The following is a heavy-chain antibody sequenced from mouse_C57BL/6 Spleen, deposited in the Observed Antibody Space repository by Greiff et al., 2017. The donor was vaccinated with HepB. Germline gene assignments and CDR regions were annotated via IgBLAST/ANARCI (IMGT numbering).Heavy chain of an antibody. Sequence: EVHLVESGGGLVKPGGSLKLSCAASGFTFSSYAMSWVRQTPEKRLEWVATISDGGSYTYYPDNVKGRFTISRDNAKNNLYLQMSHLKSEDTAMYYCARGGDYGCDYYAMDYWGQGTSVTVSS. V-gene: IGHV5-4*01. CDR1: GFTFSSYA. J-gene: IGHJ4*01. CDR3: ARGGDYGCDYYAMDY. D-gene: IGHD1-1*01. CDR2: ISDGGSYT.